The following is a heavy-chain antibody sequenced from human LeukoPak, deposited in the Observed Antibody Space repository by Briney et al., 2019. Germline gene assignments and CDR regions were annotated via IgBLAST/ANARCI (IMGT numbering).Heavy chain of an antibody. V-gene: IGHV3-30*18. CDR2: ISYDGSNK. CDR3: AKDGGGYYPSYYYYMDV. J-gene: IGHJ6*03. Sequence: GGSLRLSCAASGFTFSSYGMHWVRQAPGKGLEWVAVISYDGSNKYYADSVKGRFTISRDNSKNMLYLQMNSLRAEDTAVYYCAKDGGGYYPSYYYYMDVWGKGTTVTISS. CDR1: GFTFSSYG. D-gene: IGHD3-22*01.